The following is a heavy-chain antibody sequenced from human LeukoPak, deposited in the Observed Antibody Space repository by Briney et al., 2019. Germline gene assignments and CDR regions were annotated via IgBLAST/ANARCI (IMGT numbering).Heavy chain of an antibody. CDR1: GGSISSGGYS. D-gene: IGHD1-26*01. CDR3: AREKPGAGYFDF. CDR2: IYYSGST. V-gene: IGHV4-31*03. J-gene: IGHJ4*02. Sequence: SQTLSLTCTVSGGSISSGGYSWHRIRQHPGKGLEWIGYIYYSGSTYYNPSLKSRLTISLDTSKNQFSLKLSSVTAADTAVYYCAREKPGAGYFDFWGQGTLVTVSS.